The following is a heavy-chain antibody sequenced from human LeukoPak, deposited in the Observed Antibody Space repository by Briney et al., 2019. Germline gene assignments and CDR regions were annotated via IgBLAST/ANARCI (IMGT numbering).Heavy chain of an antibody. V-gene: IGHV4-61*08. J-gene: IGHJ6*03. D-gene: IGHD4-23*01. CDR2: IYYSGST. CDR1: GGSISSGGYY. CDR3: ARTRGGKDSGYYYYYMDV. Sequence: PSQTLSLTCTVSGGSISSGGYYWSWIRQPPGKGLEWIGYIYYSGSTNYNPSLKSRVTISLDTSKNQFSLRLSSVTAADTAVYYCARTRGGKDSGYYYYYMDVWGKGTTVTVFS.